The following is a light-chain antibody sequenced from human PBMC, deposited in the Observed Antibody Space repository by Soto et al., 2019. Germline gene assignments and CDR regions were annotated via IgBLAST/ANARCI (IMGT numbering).Light chain of an antibody. CDR3: SSFTDTGTVM. Sequence: QPVVTQPASVSGSPGQSFTIPCTGSSSDVGAHHSVSWYQQHPGKAPKLIIFDVSNRPSGVSNRFSGSKSGNTASLTISGLQPEDEADYYCSSFTDTGTVMFGGGTKVTVL. J-gene: IGLJ3*02. CDR2: DVS. CDR1: SSDVGAHHS. V-gene: IGLV2-14*03.